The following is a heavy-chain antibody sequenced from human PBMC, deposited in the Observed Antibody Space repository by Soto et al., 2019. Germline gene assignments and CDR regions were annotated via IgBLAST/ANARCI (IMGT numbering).Heavy chain of an antibody. CDR3: AKTITPFGGSSTGRGALLDY. CDR1: GFTFSAFG. CDR2: ISNDGNHE. V-gene: IGHV3-30*18. Sequence: QVQLVESGGGVVQPGRSLRLSCAASGFTFSAFGMHWVRQAPGKGLEWVAVISNDGNHEYYADSVKGQFSISRDNSKNTFYLQMNSLSSEDTAVYFCAKTITPFGGSSTGRGALLDYWGQGILVTVSS. D-gene: IGHD3-16*01. J-gene: IGHJ4*02.